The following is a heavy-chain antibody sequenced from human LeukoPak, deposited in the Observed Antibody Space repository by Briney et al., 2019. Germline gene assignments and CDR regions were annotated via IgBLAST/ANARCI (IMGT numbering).Heavy chain of an antibody. CDR3: ARVQQLWSLDY. J-gene: IGHJ4*02. V-gene: IGHV4-59*01. Sequence: SETLSLTCTVSGGSISSYYWSWIRQPPGKGLEWIGYIYYSGSTNYNPSLKSRVTISVDTSKNQFSLKLSSVTPADTAVYYCARVQQLWSLDYWGQGTLVTVSS. D-gene: IGHD5-18*01. CDR2: IYYSGST. CDR1: GGSISSYY.